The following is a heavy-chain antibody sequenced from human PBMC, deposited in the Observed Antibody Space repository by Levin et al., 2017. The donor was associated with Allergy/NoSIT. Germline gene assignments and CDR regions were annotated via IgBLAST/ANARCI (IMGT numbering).Heavy chain of an antibody. J-gene: IGHJ6*02. V-gene: IGHV3-43D*04. D-gene: IGHD5-18*01. CDR2: ISWDGGST. CDR3: ARDPRIQLWLDDYYYYGMDV. Sequence: PGGSLRLSCAASGFTFDDYAMHWVRQAPGKGLEWVSLISWDGGSTYYADSVKGRFTISRDNSKNSLYLQMNSLRAEDTALYYCARDPRIQLWLDDYYYYGMDVWGQGTTVTVSS. CDR1: GFTFDDYA.